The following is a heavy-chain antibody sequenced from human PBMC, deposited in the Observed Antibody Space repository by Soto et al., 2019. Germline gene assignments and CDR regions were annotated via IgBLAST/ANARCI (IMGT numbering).Heavy chain of an antibody. J-gene: IGHJ4*02. CDR3: ATTGPY. CDR1: GFTFSSYG. V-gene: IGHV3-33*01. Sequence: PGGSLRLSCAASGFTFSSYGMHWVRQAPGKGLEWVAVIWFDGSNKFYADSVKGRFTISRDNSKNTVSLQMNSLRDESSAAYYCATTGPYWGQGTLVTVSS. CDR2: IWFDGSNK.